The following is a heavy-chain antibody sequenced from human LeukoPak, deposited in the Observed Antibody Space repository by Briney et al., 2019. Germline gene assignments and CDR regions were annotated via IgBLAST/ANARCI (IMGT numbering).Heavy chain of an antibody. D-gene: IGHD2-15*01. CDR3: AKEVDQRTYSPLDY. J-gene: IGHJ4*02. CDR1: GFTFSSYG. Sequence: PGGSLRLSCAASGFTFSSYGMHWVRQAPGKGLEWVAVISYDGSGKYYADSMKGRFTISRDNSKNTLYLQMNSLRAEDTAVYYCAKEVDQRTYSPLDYWGQGTLVTVSS. V-gene: IGHV3-30*18. CDR2: ISYDGSGK.